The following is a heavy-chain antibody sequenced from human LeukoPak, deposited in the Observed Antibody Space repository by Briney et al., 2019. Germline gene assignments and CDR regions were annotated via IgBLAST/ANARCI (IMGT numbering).Heavy chain of an antibody. J-gene: IGHJ5*02. Sequence: SVKVSCKASGGTFSSYAISWVRQAPGQGLEWMGRIIPIFGTANYAQKFQGRVTITTDESTSTAYMELSSLRSEDTAVYYCARSGIVVVTAQRTWFDPWGQGTLVTVSS. D-gene: IGHD2-21*02. CDR3: ARSGIVVVTAQRTWFDP. CDR2: IIPIFGTA. V-gene: IGHV1-69*05. CDR1: GGTFSSYA.